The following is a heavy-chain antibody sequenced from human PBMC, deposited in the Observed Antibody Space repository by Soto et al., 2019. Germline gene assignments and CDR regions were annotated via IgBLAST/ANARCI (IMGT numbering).Heavy chain of an antibody. CDR3: ARRLRWYPYAAFDI. J-gene: IGHJ3*02. CDR1: GYSFISYW. Sequence: GESLKVSWKGSGYSFISYWISWVRQMPGKGLEWMGRIDPSDSYTNYSPSFQGHVTISADKSISTAYLQWSSLKASDTAMYYCARRLRWYPYAAFDIWGQGTMVTVSS. CDR2: IDPSDSYT. D-gene: IGHD4-17*01. V-gene: IGHV5-10-1*01.